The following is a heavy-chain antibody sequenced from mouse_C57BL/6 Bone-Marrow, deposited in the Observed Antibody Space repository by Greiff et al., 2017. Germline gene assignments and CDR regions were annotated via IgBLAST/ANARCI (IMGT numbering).Heavy chain of an antibody. D-gene: IGHD2-4*01. Sequence: QVQLQQSGAELVKPGASVKLSCKASGYTFTSYWMHWVKQRPGQGLEWIGMIHPNSGSTNYNEKFKSKATLTVDKSSSTAYMQLSSLTSEDSAVXYCARSGYDYAFDYWGQGTTLTVSS. CDR1: GYTFTSYW. J-gene: IGHJ2*01. CDR3: ARSGYDYAFDY. CDR2: IHPNSGST. V-gene: IGHV1-64*01.